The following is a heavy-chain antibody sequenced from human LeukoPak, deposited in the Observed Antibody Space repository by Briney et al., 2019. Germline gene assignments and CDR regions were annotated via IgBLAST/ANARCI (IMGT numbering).Heavy chain of an antibody. V-gene: IGHV1-2*02. CDR3: TRYSLGGDYDFGY. J-gene: IGHJ4*02. D-gene: IGHD4-17*01. CDR1: GYTFTGYY. Sequence: GASVKVSCKASGYTFTGYYMHWVRQAPGQGLEWMGWINPNSGATDYAQKFQGRVTMTRDTSISTAYMELSSLRSDDSALFYCTRYSLGGDYDFGYWGQGILVTV. CDR2: INPNSGAT.